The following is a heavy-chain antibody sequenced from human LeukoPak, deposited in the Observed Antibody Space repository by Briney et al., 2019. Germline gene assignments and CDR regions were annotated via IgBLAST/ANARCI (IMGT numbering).Heavy chain of an antibody. V-gene: IGHV3-53*04. CDR3: ARGALECSGGSCYFDY. Sequence: GGSLRLSCAASGFTVSSNYMSWVRQAPGKGLEWVSVIYSGGSTYYADSVKGRFTISRHNSKNTLYLQMNSLRAEDTAVYYCARGALECSGGSCYFDYWGQEPWSPSPQ. J-gene: IGHJ4*01. CDR1: GFTVSSNY. D-gene: IGHD2-15*01. CDR2: IYSGGST.